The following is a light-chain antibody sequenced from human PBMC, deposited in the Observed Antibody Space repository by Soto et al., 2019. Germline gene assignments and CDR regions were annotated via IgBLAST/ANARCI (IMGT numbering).Light chain of an antibody. V-gene: IGKV3-20*01. CDR2: AAS. CDR1: RSLSSSY. CDR3: QQPGT. J-gene: IGKJ2*01. Sequence: EIVLTQSPGTLSLSPGERATLSCRASRSLSSSYVVWYQQKPGQAPRLLIYAASRRATGIPDRFSGSGSATEYTLTISRLEPEDFAVYYCQQPGTFGQGTKLESK.